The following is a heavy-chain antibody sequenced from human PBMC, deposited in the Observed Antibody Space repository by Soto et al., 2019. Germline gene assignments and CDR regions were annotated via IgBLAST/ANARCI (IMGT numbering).Heavy chain of an antibody. D-gene: IGHD1-1*01. CDR1: GFTFSGYY. V-gene: IGHV3-11*05. Sequence: QVQLVESGGGLVKPGGSLRLSCAASGFTFSGYYMSWIRQAPGKGLECISYISSSGDRTKYADSVKGRFTISRDNAKKSLYLQMNSLRAEDAAVYYCVRETAYDFDYWGQGTLVTVSS. J-gene: IGHJ4*02. CDR3: VRETAYDFDY. CDR2: ISSSGDRT.